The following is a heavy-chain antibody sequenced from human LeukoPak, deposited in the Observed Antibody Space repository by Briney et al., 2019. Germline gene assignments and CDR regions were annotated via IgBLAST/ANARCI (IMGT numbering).Heavy chain of an antibody. D-gene: IGHD3-22*01. CDR2: IIPILGIA. Sequence: ASVEVSCKASGGTFSSYAISWVRQAPGQGLEWMGRIIPILGIANYAQKFQGRVTITADKSTSTAYMELSSLRSEDTAVYYCARAESDYYDSSGYSDYWGQGTLVTVSS. V-gene: IGHV1-69*04. CDR1: GGTFSSYA. CDR3: ARAESDYYDSSGYSDY. J-gene: IGHJ4*02.